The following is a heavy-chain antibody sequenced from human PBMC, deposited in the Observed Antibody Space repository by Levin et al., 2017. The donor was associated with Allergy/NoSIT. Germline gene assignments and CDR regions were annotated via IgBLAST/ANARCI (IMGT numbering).Heavy chain of an antibody. D-gene: IGHD3-22*01. J-gene: IGHJ6*02. CDR1: GGSFSGYY. Sequence: PSETLSLTCAVYGGSFSGYYWSWIRQPPGKGLEWIGEINHSGSTNYNPSLKSRVTISVDTSKNQFSLKLSSVTAADTAVYYCARGTFRVLNSSGYYYRGYYYYGMDVWGQGTTVTVSS. CDR3: ARGTFRVLNSSGYYYRGYYYYGMDV. V-gene: IGHV4-34*01. CDR2: INHSGST.